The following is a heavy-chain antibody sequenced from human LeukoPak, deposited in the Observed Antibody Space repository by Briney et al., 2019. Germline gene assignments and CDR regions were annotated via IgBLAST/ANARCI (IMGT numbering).Heavy chain of an antibody. J-gene: IGHJ4*02. CDR3: AKRGTMIQLWLRDSDY. Sequence: GGSLRLSCAASGFTFSSYAMSWVRQAPGKGLEWVSAISGSGGSTYYADSVKGRFTISRDNSKNTLYLQMNSLRAEDTAVYYCAKRGTMIQLWLRDSDYWGQGTLVTVSS. CDR1: GFTFSSYA. V-gene: IGHV3-23*01. D-gene: IGHD5-18*01. CDR2: ISGSGGST.